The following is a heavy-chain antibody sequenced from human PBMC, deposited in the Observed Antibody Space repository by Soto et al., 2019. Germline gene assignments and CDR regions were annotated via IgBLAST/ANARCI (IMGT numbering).Heavy chain of an antibody. CDR2: ISDGGSTI. J-gene: IGHJ4*02. Sequence: EVQLVESGGGLVQPGGSLRLSCAASGFTFRTYEMNWVRQAPGKGLEWVSYISDGGSTIYYADSVKGRFTISRDDAKNALYLQMHSLRAEDTAVYYCARDRYGTKPYYFDYWGQGTLVTVSS. CDR1: GFTFRTYE. CDR3: ARDRYGTKPYYFDY. V-gene: IGHV3-48*03. D-gene: IGHD4-17*01.